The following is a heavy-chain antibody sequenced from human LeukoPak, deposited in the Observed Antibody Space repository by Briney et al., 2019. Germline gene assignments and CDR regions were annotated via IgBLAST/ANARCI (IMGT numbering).Heavy chain of an antibody. D-gene: IGHD3-22*01. Sequence: GGSLRLSCAASGFTFSSYWMSWVRQAPGKGLEWVSGITGSGGSTYYADSVKGRFTISRDNSKNTLYLQMNSLRAEDTAVYYCAKNPNYYDSSGYDWGQGTLVTVSS. V-gene: IGHV3-23*01. CDR1: GFTFSSYW. CDR3: AKNPNYYDSSGYD. J-gene: IGHJ4*02. CDR2: ITGSGGST.